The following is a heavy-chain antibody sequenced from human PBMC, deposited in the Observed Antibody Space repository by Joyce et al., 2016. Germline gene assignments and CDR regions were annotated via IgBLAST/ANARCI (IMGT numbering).Heavy chain of an antibody. CDR2: ISVSAIGT. CDR1: GFTFSSYA. J-gene: IGHJ4*02. D-gene: IGHD1-26*01. V-gene: IGHV3-23*01. CDR3: AKGLRIVGITYFDH. Sequence: EVQLLESGGGLVQPGGSLRLSCAASGFTFSSYAMSWVRQAPGKGLEWVSIISVSAIGTYYSDSVKGRFTISRDNSKNTLDLQMNSLRAEDTAVYYCAKGLRIVGITYFDHWGQGTLVTVSS.